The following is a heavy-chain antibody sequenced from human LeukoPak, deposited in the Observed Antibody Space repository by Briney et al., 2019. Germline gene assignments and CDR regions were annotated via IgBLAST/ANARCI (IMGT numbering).Heavy chain of an antibody. CDR2: ISPSGGST. Sequence: GGSLRLSCAASGFTFSSYAMSWVRQAPGEGLEWVSTISPSGGSTFYADSVKGRFTIFRDNSKNTLYLQMNNLRVADTAVYYCAKDPYSGSPRGFDYWGQGILVAASS. V-gene: IGHV3-23*01. CDR3: AKDPYSGSPRGFDY. D-gene: IGHD1-26*01. J-gene: IGHJ4*02. CDR1: GFTFSSYA.